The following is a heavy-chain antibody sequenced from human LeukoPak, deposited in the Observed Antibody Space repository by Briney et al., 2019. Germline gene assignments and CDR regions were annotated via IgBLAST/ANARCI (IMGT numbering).Heavy chain of an antibody. CDR2: ISPSSSYI. V-gene: IGHV3-21*01. CDR3: ARGCGGNCYLNDY. D-gene: IGHD2-15*01. CDR1: GFTFSIYS. J-gene: IGHJ4*02. Sequence: GGSLRLSCAASGFTFSIYSLNWVRQAPGKGLEWVSSISPSSSYIYYADSVKGRFTVSRDNAKNSLYLQMNSLRAEDTAVYYCARGCGGNCYLNDYWGQGTLVTVSS.